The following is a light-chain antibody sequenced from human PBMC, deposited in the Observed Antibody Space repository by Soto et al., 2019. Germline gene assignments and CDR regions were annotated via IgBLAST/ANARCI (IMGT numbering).Light chain of an antibody. CDR1: SSNIGSNT. V-gene: IGLV1-44*01. CDR2: SNN. Sequence: SSLTKPPSASGTPGQMVTISCYRNSSNIGSNTVNWYQQLPGTAPKLLIYSNNQRPSGVPDRFSGSKSGTSASLAISGLQSEDEADCYCAAWDDSLNGPGHVFGTGTKVTVL. CDR3: AAWDDSLNGPGHV. J-gene: IGLJ1*01.